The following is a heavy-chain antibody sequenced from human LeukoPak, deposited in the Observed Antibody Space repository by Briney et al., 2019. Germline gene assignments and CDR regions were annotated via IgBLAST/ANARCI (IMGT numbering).Heavy chain of an antibody. Sequence: GSLRLSWAASGFTFSSYEMNWVRQAPGKGLEWVSYISSSGSTIYYADSVKGRFTPSRDNAKNSLSLQMNSLRAEDTAVYYCAELGITMIGGVWGKGTTVTISS. V-gene: IGHV3-48*03. CDR1: GFTFSSYE. CDR3: AELGITMIGGV. CDR2: ISSSGSTI. J-gene: IGHJ6*04. D-gene: IGHD3-10*02.